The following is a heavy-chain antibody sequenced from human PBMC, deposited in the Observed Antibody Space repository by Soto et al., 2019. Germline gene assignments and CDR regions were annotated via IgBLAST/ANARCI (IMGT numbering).Heavy chain of an antibody. J-gene: IGHJ5*02. CDR2: ISYDGSNK. D-gene: IGHD6-13*01. CDR3: ARSDGIEPADPNWFDP. CDR1: GFTFSSYA. V-gene: IGHV3-30-3*01. Sequence: GGSLRLSCAASGFTFSSYAMHWVRQSPGKGLEWVAVISYDGSNKYYADSVKGRFTISRDNSKNTLYLQMNSLRAEDTAVYYCARSDGIEPADPNWFDPWGQGTLVTVSS.